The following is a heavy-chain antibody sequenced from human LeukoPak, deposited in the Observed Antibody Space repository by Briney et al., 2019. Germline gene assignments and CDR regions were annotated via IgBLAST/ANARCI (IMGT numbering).Heavy chain of an antibody. CDR1: GGSISSSSYY. Sequence: SETLSLTCTVSGGSISSSSYYWGWVRQPPGKGLEWIGSMHYSGSTYYNPSLKSRVTISVDTSKNQFSLNLNSVTAADTAVYYCATSSSRAYCSSTTCAYFDYWGQGTLLTVSS. CDR3: ATSSSRAYCSSTTCAYFDY. D-gene: IGHD2-2*01. CDR2: MHYSGST. J-gene: IGHJ4*02. V-gene: IGHV4-39*07.